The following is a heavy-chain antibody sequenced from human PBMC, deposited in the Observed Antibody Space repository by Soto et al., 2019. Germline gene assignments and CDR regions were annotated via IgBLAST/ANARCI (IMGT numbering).Heavy chain of an antibody. V-gene: IGHV2-26*01. J-gene: IGHJ4*02. CDR2: IFSNDEK. CDR1: GFSLSNARMG. CDR3: ARILYSSSHRTSYFDY. Sequence: SGPTLVNPTETLTLTCTVSGFSLSNARMGVSWIRQPPGKALEWLAHIFSNDEKSYSTSLKSRLTISKDTPKSQVVLTMTNMDPVDTATYYCARILYSSSHRTSYFDYWGQGTLATVSS. D-gene: IGHD6-13*01.